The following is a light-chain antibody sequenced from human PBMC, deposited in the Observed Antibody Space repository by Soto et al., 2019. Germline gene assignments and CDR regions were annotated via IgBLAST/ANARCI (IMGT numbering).Light chain of an antibody. CDR3: SSYTKSSTYI. Sequence: QSVLTQPASVSGAPGRSISISCTGTSSDVGGYNYVSWDQQRPGKAPKLMIYEVSNRPSGVSNRFSGSKSGNTASLTISGLQAQEEADDYCSSYTKSSTYIFGSRTTVTV. V-gene: IGLV2-14*01. CDR2: EVS. CDR1: SSDVGGYNY. J-gene: IGLJ1*01.